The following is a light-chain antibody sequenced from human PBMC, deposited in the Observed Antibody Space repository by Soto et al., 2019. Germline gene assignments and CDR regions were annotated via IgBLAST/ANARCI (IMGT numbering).Light chain of an antibody. V-gene: IGKV3-15*01. Sequence: EMVMTQSPATLSVSPGERATLSCRASQSVSSNLAWYQQKPAQAPRLLIYGASTRATGVPARFSGSGSGTEFTLTISRLQSEDFAVYHCQHYNSWPRAFGQGTKVESK. CDR2: GAS. CDR1: QSVSSN. J-gene: IGKJ1*01. CDR3: QHYNSWPRA.